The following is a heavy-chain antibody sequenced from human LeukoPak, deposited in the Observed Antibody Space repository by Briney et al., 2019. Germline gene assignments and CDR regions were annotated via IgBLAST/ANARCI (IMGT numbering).Heavy chain of an antibody. CDR2: IRYDGSNK. V-gene: IGHV3-30*02. Sequence: PGGSLRLSCAASGFTFSSYGMHWVRQAPGKGLEWVAFIRYDGSNKYYADSVKGRFTISRDNSKNTLYLQMNSLRAEDTAVYYCAKGPWDIVVVPAAHYYYYYMDVWGKGTTVTVSS. CDR1: GFTFSSYG. D-gene: IGHD2-2*01. CDR3: AKGPWDIVVVPAAHYYYYYMDV. J-gene: IGHJ6*03.